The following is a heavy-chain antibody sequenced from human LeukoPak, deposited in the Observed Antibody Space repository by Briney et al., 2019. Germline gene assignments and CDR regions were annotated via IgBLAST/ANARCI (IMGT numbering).Heavy chain of an antibody. CDR2: IYYSGST. J-gene: IGHJ4*02. D-gene: IGHD2-21*02. CDR1: GGSISSYY. CDR3: ARGLRLPLDY. Sequence: SSETLSLTCTVSGGSISSYYWSWIRQPPGKGLEWIGYIYYSGSTNYNPSLKSRVTISVDTSKNQLSLKLSSVTAADTAVYYCARGLRLPLDYWGQGTLVTVSS. V-gene: IGHV4-59*01.